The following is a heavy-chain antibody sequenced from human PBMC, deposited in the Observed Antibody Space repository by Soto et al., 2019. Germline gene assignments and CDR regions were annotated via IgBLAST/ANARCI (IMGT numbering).Heavy chain of an antibody. CDR3: AKDLGVPSTGGFGY. CDR2: ISGSGGST. J-gene: IGHJ4*01. V-gene: IGHV3-23*01. CDR1: GFTLSSYA. Sequence: GGSLRLSCAASGFTLSSYAMSWVRQAPGKGLEWVSAISGSGGSTYYADSVKGRFTISRDNSKNTLYLQMNSLRAEDTAVYYCAKDLGVPSTGGFGYWGQGTLVTVSS. D-gene: IGHD3-10*01.